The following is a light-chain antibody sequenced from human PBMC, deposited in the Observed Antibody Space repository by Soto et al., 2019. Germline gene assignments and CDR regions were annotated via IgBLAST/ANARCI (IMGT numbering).Light chain of an antibody. CDR1: QGIYSY. CDR3: QQLNSYPLT. V-gene: IGKV1-9*01. Sequence: DIPLTQSPSFLSASVGDRVTITCRASQGIYSYLAWYQQKPGKAPKLLIYAASTLQSGVPSRFSGSGSGTEFTLTINSLQPEDFATYYCQQLNSYPLTFGGGTKVEIK. J-gene: IGKJ4*01. CDR2: AAS.